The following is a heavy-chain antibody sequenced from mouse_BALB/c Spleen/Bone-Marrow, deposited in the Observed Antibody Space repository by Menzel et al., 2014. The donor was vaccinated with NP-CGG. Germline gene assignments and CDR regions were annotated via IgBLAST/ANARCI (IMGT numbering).Heavy chain of an antibody. CDR1: GISFTTGNYR. J-gene: IGHJ4*01. Sequence: EVQRVESGPGLVKPSQTVSLTCTVTGISFTTGNYRWSWIRQFPGNKLEWIGLIYYSGTITYNPSLTSRTTITRDTSKNQFYLEKNSLTAEDTATYYCARAYYRYAMDYWGQGTSVTVSS. D-gene: IGHD2-14*01. CDR3: ARAYYRYAMDY. CDR2: IYYSGTI. V-gene: IGHV3-5*02.